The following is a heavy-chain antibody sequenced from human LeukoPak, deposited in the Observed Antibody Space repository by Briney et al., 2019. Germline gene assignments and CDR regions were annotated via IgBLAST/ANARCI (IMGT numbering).Heavy chain of an antibody. CDR3: AREEYGGYFDY. V-gene: IGHV1-46*01. CDR2: INTSGGAT. J-gene: IGHJ4*02. CDR1: AYTFTTRYY. D-gene: IGHD2-21*01. Sequence: ASVKITCKASAYTFTTRYYMHWVRQAPGQGLEWIGIINTSGGATKYSQKFQGRVTITTDTSTSTAHMELGSLTDANTAVYYFAREEYGGYFDYWGQGTLVTVSS.